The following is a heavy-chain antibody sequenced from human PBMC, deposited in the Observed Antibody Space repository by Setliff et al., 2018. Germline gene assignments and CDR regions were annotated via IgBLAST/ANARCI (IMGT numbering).Heavy chain of an antibody. J-gene: IGHJ5*02. CDR2: IYHSGST. CDR1: GYSISSGYY. Sequence: SETLSLTCAVSGYSISSGYYWGWIRQPPGKGLEWIGSIYHSGSTYYNTSLKSRVTISVDTSKNQFSLKLSSVTAADTAVYYCARRNGEKLDPWGQGTLVTVSS. V-gene: IGHV4-38-2*01. CDR3: ARRNGEKLDP.